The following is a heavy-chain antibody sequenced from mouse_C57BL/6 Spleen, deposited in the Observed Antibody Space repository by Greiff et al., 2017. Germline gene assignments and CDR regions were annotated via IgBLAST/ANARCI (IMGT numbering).Heavy chain of an antibody. CDR3: ARGDYSHYGDYAMDY. CDR1: GYAFSSSW. V-gene: IGHV1-82*01. CDR2: IYPGDGDT. J-gene: IGHJ4*01. D-gene: IGHD2-5*01. Sequence: VQVVESGPELVKPGASVKISCKASGYAFSSSWMNWVKQRPGKGLEWIGRIYPGDGDTNYNGKFKGKATLTADKSSSTAYMQLSSLTSEDSAVYCCARGDYSHYGDYAMDYWGQGTSVTVSS.